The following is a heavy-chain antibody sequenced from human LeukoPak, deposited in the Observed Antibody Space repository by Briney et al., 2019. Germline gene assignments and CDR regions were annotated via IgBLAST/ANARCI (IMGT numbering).Heavy chain of an antibody. Sequence: PSETLSLTCAVYGGSFSDYYWSWIRQPPGKGLEWIGEINHSGSTNYNPSLKSRVTISVDTSKNQFSLKLSSVTAADTAVYYCARGVLYDYIWGSYRQGLDYWGQGTLVTVSS. CDR1: GGSFSDYY. V-gene: IGHV4-34*01. CDR3: ARGVLYDYIWGSYRQGLDY. D-gene: IGHD3-16*02. J-gene: IGHJ4*02. CDR2: INHSGST.